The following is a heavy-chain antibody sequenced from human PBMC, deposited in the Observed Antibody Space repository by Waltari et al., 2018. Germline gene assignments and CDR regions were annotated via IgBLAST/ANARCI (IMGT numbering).Heavy chain of an antibody. Sequence: VQVVQSGAEVKKPGATVKISCKASGYPFSDYDINWVRQATGHGLEWMGWINPKSGNTVSAQNFQDRVTITRDPSTSTVYMELSSLRSDDAAVYYCARVHYDFWSGYYIWGQGTLVTVPS. V-gene: IGHV1-8*02. CDR1: GYPFSDYD. CDR2: INPKSGNT. J-gene: IGHJ4*02. CDR3: ARVHYDFWSGYYI. D-gene: IGHD3-3*01.